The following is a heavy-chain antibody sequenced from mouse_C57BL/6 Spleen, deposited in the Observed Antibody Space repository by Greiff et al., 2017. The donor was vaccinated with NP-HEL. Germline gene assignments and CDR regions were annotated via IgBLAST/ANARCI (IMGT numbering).Heavy chain of an antibody. V-gene: IGHV1-59*01. CDR1: GYTFTSYW. CDR3: ARGWLSANFDY. J-gene: IGHJ2*01. Sequence: QVQLQQSGAELVRPGTSVKLSCKASGYTFTSYWMHWVKQRPGQGLEWIGVIDPSDSYTNYNQKFKGKATLTVDTSSSTAYMQLSSLTSEDSAVYYCARGWLSANFDYWGQGTTLTVSS. D-gene: IGHD1-1*02. CDR2: IDPSDSYT.